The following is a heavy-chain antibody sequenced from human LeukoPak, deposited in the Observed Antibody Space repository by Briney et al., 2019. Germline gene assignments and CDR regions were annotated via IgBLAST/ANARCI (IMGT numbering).Heavy chain of an antibody. CDR2: MNTNSGKR. V-gene: IGHV1-8*01. D-gene: IGHD2-15*01. Sequence: GASVKVSCKASGYTFTSYDINWVRQASGQGLEWMGYMNTNSGKRGFAQKFQGRVTMTWDTSITTAYMELNSLRSEDTAVYYCAREGLDVWGQGTTVTVSS. CDR1: GYTFTSYD. J-gene: IGHJ6*02. CDR3: AREGLDV.